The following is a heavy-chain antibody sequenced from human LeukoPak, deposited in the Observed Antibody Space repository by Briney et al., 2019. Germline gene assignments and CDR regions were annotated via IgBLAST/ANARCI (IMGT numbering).Heavy chain of an antibody. D-gene: IGHD6-13*01. CDR1: GGSISSSSYY. J-gene: IGHJ6*03. CDR2: IYYSGST. V-gene: IGHV4-39*07. Sequence: SETLSLTCTASGGSISSSSYYWGWIRQPPGKGLEWIGSIYYSGSTYYNPSLKSRVTISVDTSKNQFSLKLSSVTAADTAVYYCALIGPAAGSRSYYYYYYMDVWGKGTTVTVSS. CDR3: ALIGPAAGSRSYYYYYYMDV.